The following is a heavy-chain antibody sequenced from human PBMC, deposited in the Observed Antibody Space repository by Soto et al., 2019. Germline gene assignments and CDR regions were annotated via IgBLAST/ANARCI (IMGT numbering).Heavy chain of an antibody. D-gene: IGHD3-10*01. J-gene: IGHJ4*02. V-gene: IGHV1-69*06. Sequence: QVQLVQSGAEVRKPGSSVKVSCKASRGSFSSYSISWVRQAPGQGLEWMGWIIPIFESTNYTQKFQGRVTFTADKSTSTAYMELSSLRSEDTAVYYCATGLALAYQLLFFDYWGQGTLVTVSS. CDR3: ATGLALAYQLLFFDY. CDR1: RGSFSSYS. CDR2: IIPIFEST.